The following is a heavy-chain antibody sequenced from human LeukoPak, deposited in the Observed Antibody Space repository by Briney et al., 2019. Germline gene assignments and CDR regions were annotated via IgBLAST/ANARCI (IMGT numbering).Heavy chain of an antibody. J-gene: IGHJ3*02. D-gene: IGHD3-16*01. V-gene: IGHV5-51*01. CDR3: ARIWLRAFDI. Sequence: GESLKISCKGSGYSFTNYWIAWVRQMPGKGLEWMGIIYPDDSDTRYSPSFQGQVTISADRSISIAYLQWSSLKASDTAMYYCARIWLRAFDIWGQGTMVTVSS. CDR2: IYPDDSDT. CDR1: GYSFTNYW.